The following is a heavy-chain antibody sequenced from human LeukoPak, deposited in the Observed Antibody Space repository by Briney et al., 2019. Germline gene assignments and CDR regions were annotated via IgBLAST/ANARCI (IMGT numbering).Heavy chain of an antibody. J-gene: IGHJ5*02. CDR2: TYYRSKWYN. V-gene: IGHV6-1*01. CDR1: GDSVSSNSAA. CDR3: ASADRDYNWFDT. Sequence: SQTLSRTCAISGDSVSSNSAAWNWIRQSPSRGLEWLGRTYYRSKWYNDYAVSVKSRITINPDTSKHQFSLHLNSVTPEDTAVYYCASADRDYNWFDTWGQGTLVTVSS. D-gene: IGHD2-21*02.